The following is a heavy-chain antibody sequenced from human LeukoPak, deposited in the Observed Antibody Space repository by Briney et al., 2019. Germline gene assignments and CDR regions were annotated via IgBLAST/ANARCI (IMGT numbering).Heavy chain of an antibody. CDR3: ARVGVLNWFDP. CDR1: GGSFSGYY. D-gene: IGHD1-26*01. J-gene: IGHJ5*02. CDR2: INHSGST. V-gene: IGHV4-34*01. Sequence: SETLSLTCAVSGGSFSGYYWSWIRQPPGKGLEWIGEINHSGSTNYNPSLKSRATISVDTSKNQFSLKLSSVTAADTAVYYCARVGVLNWFDPWGQGTPVTVSS.